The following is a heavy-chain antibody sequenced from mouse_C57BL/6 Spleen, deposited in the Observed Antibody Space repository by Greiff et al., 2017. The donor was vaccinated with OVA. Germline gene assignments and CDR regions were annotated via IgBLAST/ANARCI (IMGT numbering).Heavy chain of an antibody. CDR2: IRNKANGYTT. CDR3: ARSSYYAMDY. V-gene: IGHV7-3*01. CDR1: GFTFTAYY. J-gene: IGHJ4*01. Sequence: EVKLMESGGGLVQPGGSLSLSCAASGFTFTAYYMSWVRQPPGKALEWLGFIRNKANGYTTEYSASVKGRFTISRDNSQSILYLQMNALRAEDSATYYCARSSYYAMDYWGQGTSVTVSS.